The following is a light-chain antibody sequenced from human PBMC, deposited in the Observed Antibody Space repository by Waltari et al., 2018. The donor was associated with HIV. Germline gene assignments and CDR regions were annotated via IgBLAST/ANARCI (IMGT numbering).Light chain of an antibody. J-gene: IGLJ2*01. Sequence: QSALTQPASVSGSPGQSITISCPGPPGDLGGYNFFPLYQQHPGKAYQLLIFADTSRPPVASGRFSGSKSDNTASLIISGLQSEDEAHYYCSSYTTRTSVTFGGGSKVTVL. CDR2: ADT. CDR1: PGDLGGYNF. CDR3: SSYTTRTSVT. V-gene: IGLV2-14*03.